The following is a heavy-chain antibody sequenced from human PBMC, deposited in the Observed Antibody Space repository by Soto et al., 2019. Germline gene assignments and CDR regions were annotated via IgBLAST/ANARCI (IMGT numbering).Heavy chain of an antibody. D-gene: IGHD3-22*01. CDR2: ISAYNGNT. CDR3: ARLGGGHYYDSSGYH. CDR1: GYTFTSYG. J-gene: IGHJ4*02. V-gene: IGHV1-18*01. Sequence: EASVKVSCKASGYTFTSYGISWVRQAPGQGLEWMGWISAYNGNTNYAQKLQGRVTMTTDTSTSTAYMELRSLRSDDTAVYYCARLGGGHYYDSSGYHWGQGTLVTVSS.